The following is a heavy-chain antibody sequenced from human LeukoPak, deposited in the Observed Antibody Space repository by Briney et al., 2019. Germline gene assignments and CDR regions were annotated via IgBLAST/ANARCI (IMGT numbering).Heavy chain of an antibody. D-gene: IGHD6-13*01. V-gene: IGHV4-4*09. Sequence: SETLSLTCTVSGGSISSYYWSRIRQPPAKGLGWVWYIYISGSTNYNPSLKSRVTISVDTSKNQFSLKLTSVTAADTAVYYCARGGLAASYYYYYYMDVWGKGTTVTVSS. CDR1: GGSISSYY. CDR2: IYISGST. CDR3: ARGGLAASYYYYYYMDV. J-gene: IGHJ6*03.